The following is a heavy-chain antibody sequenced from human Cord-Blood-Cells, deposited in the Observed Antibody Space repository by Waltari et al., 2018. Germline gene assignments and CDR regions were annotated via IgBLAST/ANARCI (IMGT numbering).Heavy chain of an antibody. D-gene: IGHD3-3*01. CDR3: ASTGVITYYDFWSGYYFDY. V-gene: IGHV4-38-2*02. CDR2: IYPIGST. J-gene: IGHJ4*02. Sequence: QVQLQESGPGLVKPSETLSLTYTVSGYSISSGYYWGWIRQPPGKGLEWIGSIYPIGSTNYTPSLTSRVTISVDTSKNQFSLKLSSVTAADTAVYYCASTGVITYYDFWSGYYFDYWGQGTLVTVSS. CDR1: GYSISSGYY.